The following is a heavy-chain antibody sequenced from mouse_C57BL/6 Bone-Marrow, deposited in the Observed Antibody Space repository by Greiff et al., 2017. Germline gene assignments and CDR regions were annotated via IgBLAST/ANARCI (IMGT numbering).Heavy chain of an antibody. CDR2: INYDGSST. D-gene: IGHD2-1*01. Sequence: EVQLVESEGGLVQPGSSMKLSCTASGFTFSDYYMAWVRQVPEKGLEWVANINYDGSSTYYLDSLKSRFIISRDNAKNILYLQMSSLKSEDTATYYCARGHGNFFAYWGQGTTLTVSS. CDR3: ARGHGNFFAY. V-gene: IGHV5-16*01. J-gene: IGHJ2*01. CDR1: GFTFSDYY.